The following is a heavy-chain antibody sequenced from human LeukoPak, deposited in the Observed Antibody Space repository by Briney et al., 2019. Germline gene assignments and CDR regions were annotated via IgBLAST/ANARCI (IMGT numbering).Heavy chain of an antibody. D-gene: IGHD6-13*01. V-gene: IGHV4-30-4*01. CDR3: ARGYSSSWYPYYFDY. CDR2: IYYSGST. CDR1: GGSISSGDYY. Sequence: SETLSLTCTVSGGSISSGDYYWSWIRQPPGKGLEWIGYIYYSGSTYYNPSLKSRVTISVDTSKNQFSPKLSSVTAADTAVYYCARGYSSSWYPYYFDYWGQGTLVTVSS. J-gene: IGHJ4*02.